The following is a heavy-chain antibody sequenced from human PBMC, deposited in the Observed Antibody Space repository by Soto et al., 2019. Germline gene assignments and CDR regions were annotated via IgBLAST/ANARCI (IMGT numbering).Heavy chain of an antibody. D-gene: IGHD5-18*01. CDR2: ISYDGSNK. J-gene: IGHJ4*02. Sequence: QGQLVESGGAVVQPGKSLRLSCAASGFTFNTYGMYWVRQAPGKGLEWVAAISYDGSNKYHADSVKGRLTISRDNSKNTLYLQMNSLRVEDTAVYYCAKDSVMYTYGACDYWGQGALVTVSS. V-gene: IGHV3-30*18. CDR3: AKDSVMYTYGACDY. CDR1: GFTFNTYG.